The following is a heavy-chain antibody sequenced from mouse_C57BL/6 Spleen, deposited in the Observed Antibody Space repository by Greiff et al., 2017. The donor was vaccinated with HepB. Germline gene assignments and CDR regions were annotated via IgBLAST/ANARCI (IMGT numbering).Heavy chain of an antibody. CDR3: AREGTTVRNYAMDY. CDR2: IYPGDGDT. CDR1: GYAFSSSW. V-gene: IGHV1-82*01. D-gene: IGHD1-1*01. J-gene: IGHJ4*01. Sequence: QVQLQQSGPELVKPGASVKISCKASGYAFSSSWMNWVKQRPGKGLEWIGRIYPGDGDTNYNGKFKGKATLTADKSSSTAYMQLSSLTSEDSAVYFCAREGTTVRNYAMDYWGQGTSVTVSS.